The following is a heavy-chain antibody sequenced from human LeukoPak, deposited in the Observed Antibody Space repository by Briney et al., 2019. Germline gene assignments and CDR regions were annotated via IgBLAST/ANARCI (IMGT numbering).Heavy chain of an antibody. Sequence: GGSLRLSCAASGFTFSNYNMNWVRQAPGKAMEWVSSITSSGTYIFYADSVKGRFIISRDNAKNSLYLQMDSLGPEDTAVYYCARDPYSGNYGNDYYYYMDVWGKGTTVTVSS. D-gene: IGHD1-26*01. CDR1: GFTFSNYN. J-gene: IGHJ6*03. CDR2: ITSSGTYI. CDR3: ARDPYSGNYGNDYYYYMDV. V-gene: IGHV3-21*01.